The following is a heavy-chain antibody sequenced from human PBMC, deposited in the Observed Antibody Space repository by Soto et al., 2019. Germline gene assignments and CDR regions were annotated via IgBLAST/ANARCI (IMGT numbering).Heavy chain of an antibody. Sequence: PSETLSLTCTVSGGSISSGGYYWSWIRQHPGKGLEWIGYIYYSGSTYYNPSLKSRVTISVDTSKNQFSLKLSSVTAADTTVYYCAREGHCSGGSCYFDYWGQGTLVTVSS. J-gene: IGHJ4*02. V-gene: IGHV4-31*03. CDR2: IYYSGST. CDR3: AREGHCSGGSCYFDY. CDR1: GGSISSGGYY. D-gene: IGHD2-15*01.